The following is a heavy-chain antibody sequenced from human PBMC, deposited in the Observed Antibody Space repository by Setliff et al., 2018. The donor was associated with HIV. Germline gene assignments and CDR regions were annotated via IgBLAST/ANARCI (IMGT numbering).Heavy chain of an antibody. V-gene: IGHV3-30*18. CDR1: GFTFSTHG. CDR2: ISYDGTSK. J-gene: IGHJ4*02. CDR3: AKGCGGAGFCYYADY. Sequence: GGSLRLSCAASGFTFSTHGMHWVRQAPGKGLEWVAIISYDGTSKHYADSAKGRFTISRDNSKNTLYLHMNNLRGDDTAVYYCAKGCGGAGFCYYADYWDQGTVVTVSS. D-gene: IGHD2-21*01.